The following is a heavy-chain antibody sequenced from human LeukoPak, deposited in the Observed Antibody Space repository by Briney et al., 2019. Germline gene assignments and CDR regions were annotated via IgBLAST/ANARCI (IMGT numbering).Heavy chain of an antibody. J-gene: IGHJ3*02. D-gene: IGHD6-13*01. V-gene: IGHV3-43D*03. CDR2: ISWDGGST. CDR3: AKDIGYDLYSSSGTGDAFDI. CDR1: GFTFDDYA. Sequence: PGGSLRLSCAASGFTFDDYAMHWVRQAPGKGLEWVSLISWDGGSTYYADSVKGRFTISRDNSKNSLYLQMNSLRAEDTALYYCAKDIGYDLYSSSGTGDAFDIWGQGTMVTVSS.